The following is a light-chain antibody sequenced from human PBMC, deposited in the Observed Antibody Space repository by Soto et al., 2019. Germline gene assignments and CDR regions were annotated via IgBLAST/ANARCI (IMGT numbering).Light chain of an antibody. Sequence: DIQMTQSPSTLSASVGDRVTITCRASQSISSWLAWYQQKPGKAPKLLIYKASSLESGVPSRFSGSGSGTESTLTTSSLQPDYFATNYCQHYNSYSFTFGQGTRLEIK. CDR2: KAS. V-gene: IGKV1-5*03. CDR3: QHYNSYSFT. CDR1: QSISSW. J-gene: IGKJ5*01.